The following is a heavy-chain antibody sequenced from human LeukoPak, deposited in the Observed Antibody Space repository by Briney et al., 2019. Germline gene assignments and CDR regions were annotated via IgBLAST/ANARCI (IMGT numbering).Heavy chain of an antibody. Sequence: SETLSLTCTVSGGSISSYYWSWIRQPPGKGLEWIGYIYYSGSTNYNPSLKSRVTISVDTSKNQFSLKLSSVTAADTAVNYCASGVVITIFDYWGQGTLVTVSS. V-gene: IGHV4-59*01. D-gene: IGHD3-22*01. CDR3: ASGVVITIFDY. J-gene: IGHJ4*02. CDR1: GGSISSYY. CDR2: IYYSGST.